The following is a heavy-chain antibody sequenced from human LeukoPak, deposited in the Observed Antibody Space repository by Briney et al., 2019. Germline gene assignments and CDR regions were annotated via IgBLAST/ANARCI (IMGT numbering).Heavy chain of an antibody. CDR1: GGTFIHYS. Sequence: SVKVSCKASGGTFIHYSISWVRQAPGQGLEWMGGIIPVFGTTNYAQKFQGRVTITTDESTSTAYLELSSLRSEDTAVYYCARDRQQLFDYWGQGTLVTVSS. J-gene: IGHJ4*02. CDR2: IIPVFGTT. CDR3: ARDRQQLFDY. V-gene: IGHV1-69*05. D-gene: IGHD6-13*01.